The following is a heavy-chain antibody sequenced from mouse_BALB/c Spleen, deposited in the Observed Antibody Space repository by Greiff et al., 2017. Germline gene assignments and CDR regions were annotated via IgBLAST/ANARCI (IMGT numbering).Heavy chain of an antibody. V-gene: IGHV10-1*02. CDR1: GFTFNTYA. Sequence: EVKLMESGGGLVQPKGSLKLSCAASGFTFNTYAMNWVRQAPGKGLEWVARIRSKSNNYATYYADSVKDRFTISRDDSQSMLYLQMNNLKTEDTAMYYCVRWEGDAMDYWGQGTSVTVSS. J-gene: IGHJ4*01. CDR3: VRWEGDAMDY. D-gene: IGHD4-1*01. CDR2: IRSKSNNYAT.